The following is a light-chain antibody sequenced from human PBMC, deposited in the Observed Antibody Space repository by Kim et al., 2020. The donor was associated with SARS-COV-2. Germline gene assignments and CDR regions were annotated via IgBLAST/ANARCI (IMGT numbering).Light chain of an antibody. V-gene: IGLV3-1*01. CDR2: QDT. CDR1: KLGNKY. CDR3: QAWDSSTAV. J-gene: IGLJ1*01. Sequence: SYELTQPPSMSVSPGQTATITCSGDKLGNKYAYWYQQKPGQSPELVIYQDTKRPSGIHERFSGSNSGNTATLTISGTQAMDEADYYCQAWDSSTAVFGTGTKVTVL.